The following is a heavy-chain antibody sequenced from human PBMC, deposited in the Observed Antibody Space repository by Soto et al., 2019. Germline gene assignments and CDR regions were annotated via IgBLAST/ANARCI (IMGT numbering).Heavy chain of an antibody. V-gene: IGHV4-30-4*01. J-gene: IGHJ6*02. CDR2: SYYSGST. CDR3: ARDSFSWYSSSSAYYYGMDV. D-gene: IGHD6-6*01. Sequence: QVQLQESGPGLVKPSQTLSLTCTVSGGSISSGDYYWSWIRQPPGKGLEWIGYSYYSGSTYYNPSLQSRVTISVDTSKNQFSRKLSSVTAADTAVYYCARDSFSWYSSSSAYYYGMDVWGQGTTVTVSS. CDR1: GGSISSGDYY.